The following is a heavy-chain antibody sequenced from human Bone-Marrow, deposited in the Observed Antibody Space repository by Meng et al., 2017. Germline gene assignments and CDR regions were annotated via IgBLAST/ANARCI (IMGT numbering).Heavy chain of an antibody. CDR1: GYTFTSYY. Sequence: ASVKVSCKASGYTFTSYYMHWVRQAPGQGLEWMGIINPSGGSTSYAQKFQGRVTMTRDTSTSTVYMELSSLRSEDTAVYYCARDGIVGATRVSGVYDAFDIWGQGTMVTVSS. CDR2: INPSGGST. V-gene: IGHV1-46*01. J-gene: IGHJ3*02. D-gene: IGHD1-26*01. CDR3: ARDGIVGATRVSGVYDAFDI.